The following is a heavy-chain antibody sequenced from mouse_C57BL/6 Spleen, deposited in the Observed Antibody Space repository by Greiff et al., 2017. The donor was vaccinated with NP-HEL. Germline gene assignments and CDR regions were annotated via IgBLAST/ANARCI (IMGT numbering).Heavy chain of an antibody. V-gene: IGHV1-80*01. Sequence: QVQLQQSGAELVKPGASVKISCTASGYAFSSSWMNWVMQRPGKGLEWIGQIYPGDGDTNYNGTFKGKATLTADKSSSTAYRQLSTLTSEDSSVYFWARDYGSSYWGQGTTLTVSS. D-gene: IGHD1-1*01. CDR1: GYAFSSSW. CDR3: ARDYGSSY. CDR2: IYPGDGDT. J-gene: IGHJ2*01.